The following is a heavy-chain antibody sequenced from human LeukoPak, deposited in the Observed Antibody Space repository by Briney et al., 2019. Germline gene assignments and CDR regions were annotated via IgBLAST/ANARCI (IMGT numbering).Heavy chain of an antibody. V-gene: IGHV1-69*06. D-gene: IGHD3-3*01. CDR3: ARDPGDYDFWSGYPPD. CDR2: IIPIFGTA. CDR1: GGTFSSYA. Sequence: ASVKVSCKASGGTFSSYAISWVRQAPGQGLEWMGGIIPIFGTANYAQKFQGRVTITADKSTSTAYMELSSLRSEDTAVYYCARDPGDYDFWSGYPPDWGQGTLVTVSS. J-gene: IGHJ4*02.